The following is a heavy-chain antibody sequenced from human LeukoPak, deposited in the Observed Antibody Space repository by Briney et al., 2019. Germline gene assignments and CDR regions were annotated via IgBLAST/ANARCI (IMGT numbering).Heavy chain of an antibody. J-gene: IGHJ4*02. CDR2: IYTSGST. CDR1: GASISNYY. CDR3: ARSLSGSYSYFDY. D-gene: IGHD1-26*01. V-gene: IGHV4-4*07. Sequence: PSETLSLTCIVSGASISNYYWSWIRQPAGKGLEWIGRIYTSGSTNYKPSLKSRVTMSADTSKNQFSLKLSSVTVADTAVYYCARSLSGSYSYFDYWGQGTLVTVSS.